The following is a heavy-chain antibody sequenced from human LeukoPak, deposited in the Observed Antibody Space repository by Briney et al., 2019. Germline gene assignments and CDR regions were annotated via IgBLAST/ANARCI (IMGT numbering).Heavy chain of an antibody. J-gene: IGHJ3*02. Sequence: GASVKVSCKASGYTFTGYYMHWVRQAPGQGLEWMGWINPNSGGTNYAQKFQGRVTMTRDTSISTAYMELSRLRSDDTAVYYCAREARSALGSGSSIPQPPDAFDIWGQGTMVTVSS. V-gene: IGHV1-2*02. CDR1: GYTFTGYY. D-gene: IGHD3-10*01. CDR3: AREARSALGSGSSIPQPPDAFDI. CDR2: INPNSGGT.